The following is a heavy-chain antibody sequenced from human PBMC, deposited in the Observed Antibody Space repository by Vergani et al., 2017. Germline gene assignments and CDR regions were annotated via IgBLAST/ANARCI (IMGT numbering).Heavy chain of an antibody. Sequence: EVQLLESGGGFVQPGGSLRLSCAASGFTFSSYAMSWVRQAPGKGLEWVSAISGSGGSTYYADSGKGRFTISRDNSKNTLYLQMNSLRAEDTAVYYCAKDLVNSGYETFDYWGQGTLVTVSS. CDR1: GFTFSSYA. J-gene: IGHJ4*02. CDR3: AKDLVNSGYETFDY. CDR2: ISGSGGST. D-gene: IGHD5-12*01. V-gene: IGHV3-23*01.